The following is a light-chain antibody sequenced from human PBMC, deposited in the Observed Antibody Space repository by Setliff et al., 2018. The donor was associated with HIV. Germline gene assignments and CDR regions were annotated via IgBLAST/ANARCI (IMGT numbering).Light chain of an antibody. J-gene: IGLJ1*01. V-gene: IGLV2-14*03. CDR2: DVS. Sequence: QSVLTQPASVSGSPGQSITISCTGTSSDVGAYNYVSWYQQHPGKAPKLMIYDVSNRPSGVSNRFSGSKSGNTASLTISGLQAEDEADYYCNSYTSSSTLDVFGSGTKGTVL. CDR1: SSDVGAYNY. CDR3: NSYTSSSTLDV.